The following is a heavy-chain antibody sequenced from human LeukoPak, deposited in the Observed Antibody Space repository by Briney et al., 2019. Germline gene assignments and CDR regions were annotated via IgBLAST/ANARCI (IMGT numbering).Heavy chain of an antibody. V-gene: IGHV4-59*01. CDR3: ATVPTIAAAGPVGYYFDY. CDR2: IYYSGST. CDR1: GGSISSYY. Sequence: PSETLSLTCTVSGGSISSYYWSWIRQPPGRGLEWIGYIYYSGSTNYNPSLKSRVTISVDTSKNQFSLKLSSVTAADTAVYYCATVPTIAAAGPVGYYFDYWGQGTLVTVSS. J-gene: IGHJ4*02. D-gene: IGHD6-13*01.